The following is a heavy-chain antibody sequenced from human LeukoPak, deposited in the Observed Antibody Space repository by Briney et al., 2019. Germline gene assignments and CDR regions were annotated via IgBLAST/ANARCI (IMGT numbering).Heavy chain of an antibody. CDR3: AKGRKAAAGTTPEFDY. J-gene: IGHJ4*02. Sequence: PGRSLRLSCAASGFTFSSYGIHWVRQAPGKGLEWVAVISYDGSNRYYADSVKGRFTISSDNSKNPLYLQMNSLRPEDTAVYYCAKGRKAAAGTTPEFDYWGQGTLVTVSS. V-gene: IGHV3-30*18. D-gene: IGHD6-13*01. CDR1: GFTFSSYG. CDR2: ISYDGSNR.